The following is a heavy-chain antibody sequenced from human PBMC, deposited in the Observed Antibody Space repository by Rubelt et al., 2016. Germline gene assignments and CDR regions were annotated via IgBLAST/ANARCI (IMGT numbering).Heavy chain of an antibody. Sequence: QVQVQQWGAGLLKPSETLSLTCAVYGGSFSGYSWSWIRQPPGKGLEWIGKINHIGSTDYNPSLKSRLTISLDTSKNQLSSKLSSVTAADTAVYYCARNDHYDSRWGQGTLVTVSS. CDR1: GGSFSGYS. V-gene: IGHV4-34*01. D-gene: IGHD3-22*01. CDR2: INHIGST. CDR3: ARNDHYDSR. J-gene: IGHJ4*02.